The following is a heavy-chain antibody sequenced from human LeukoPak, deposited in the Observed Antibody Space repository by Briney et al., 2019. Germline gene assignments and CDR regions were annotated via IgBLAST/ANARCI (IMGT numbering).Heavy chain of an antibody. CDR1: GGSISSYY. V-gene: IGHV4-59*01. Sequence: SETLSLTCTVSGGSISSYYWSWIRQPPAKGLEWIGYIYYSGSTSYNPSLKSRVTISVDTSKNQFSLKLSSVTAADTAVYYCARESITMVRGVEDYYYYMDVWGKGTTVTVSS. J-gene: IGHJ6*03. CDR2: IYYSGST. D-gene: IGHD3-10*01. CDR3: ARESITMVRGVEDYYYYMDV.